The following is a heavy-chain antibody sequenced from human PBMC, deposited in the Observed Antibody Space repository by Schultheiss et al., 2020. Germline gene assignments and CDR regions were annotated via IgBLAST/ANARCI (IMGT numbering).Heavy chain of an antibody. J-gene: IGHJ4*02. D-gene: IGHD5-18*01. CDR2: ISSSGSTI. CDR1: GFTFSDYY. V-gene: IGHV3-11*01. Sequence: GESLKISCAASGFTFSDYYMSWIRQAPGKGLEWVSYISSSGSTIYYADSVKGRFTISRDNAKNSLYLQMNSLRAEDTAVYYCARGAPLWLQSGEYFDYWGQGTLVTVSS. CDR3: ARGAPLWLQSGEYFDY.